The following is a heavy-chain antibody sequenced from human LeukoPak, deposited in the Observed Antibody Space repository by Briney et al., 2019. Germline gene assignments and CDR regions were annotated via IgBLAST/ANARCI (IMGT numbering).Heavy chain of an antibody. CDR2: IYYSGST. V-gene: IGHV4-59*01. Sequence: SETRSLTCTVSGGSISSYYRSWIRQPPGKGLEWIGYIYYSGSTNYNPTLKSRVTISVDTSKNQFSLNVSSVTAADTAKYYCARGIYDFWSGLTYYYYMDVWGKGTTVTVSS. D-gene: IGHD3-3*01. J-gene: IGHJ6*03. CDR1: GGSISSYY. CDR3: ARGIYDFWSGLTYYYYMDV.